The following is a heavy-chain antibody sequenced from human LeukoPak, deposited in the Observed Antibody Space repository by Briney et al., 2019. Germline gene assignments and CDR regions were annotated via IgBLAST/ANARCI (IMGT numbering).Heavy chain of an antibody. CDR1: GYTFTAYY. Sequence: ASVKVSCKASGYTFTAYYIHWVRQRPGQGLEWMGWINPNSGGTNYAQRFQGRVTMTRDTSITTAYMELSRLRSDDTAVYYCASPWGRWFGELIWYFDLWGRGTLVTVSS. CDR3: ASPWGRWFGELIWYFDL. V-gene: IGHV1-2*02. CDR2: INPNSGGT. D-gene: IGHD3-10*01. J-gene: IGHJ2*01.